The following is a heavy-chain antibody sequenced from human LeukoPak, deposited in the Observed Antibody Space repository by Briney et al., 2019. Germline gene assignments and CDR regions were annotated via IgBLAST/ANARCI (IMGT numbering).Heavy chain of an antibody. J-gene: IGHJ4*02. Sequence: SVKVSCKASGGTFSSYAIGWVRQAPGQGLEWMGRIIPILGIANYAQKFQGRVTITADKSTSTAYMELSSLRSEDTAVYYCARDRHSSRSLLGYWGQGTLVTVSS. D-gene: IGHD6-13*01. V-gene: IGHV1-69*04. CDR3: ARDRHSSRSLLGY. CDR1: GGTFSSYA. CDR2: IIPILGIA.